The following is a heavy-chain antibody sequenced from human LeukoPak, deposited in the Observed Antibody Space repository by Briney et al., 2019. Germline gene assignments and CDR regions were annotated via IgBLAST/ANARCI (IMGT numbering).Heavy chain of an antibody. Sequence: GASVKVSCKASGYTFTSYGISWVRQAPGQGLEWMGWISAYNGNTNYAQKFQGRVTMTRDTSISTAYMELSRLRSDDTAVYYCAREGEQWLVGSGFDYWGQGTLVTVSS. J-gene: IGHJ4*02. CDR2: ISAYNGNT. D-gene: IGHD6-19*01. V-gene: IGHV1-18*04. CDR3: AREGEQWLVGSGFDY. CDR1: GYTFTSYG.